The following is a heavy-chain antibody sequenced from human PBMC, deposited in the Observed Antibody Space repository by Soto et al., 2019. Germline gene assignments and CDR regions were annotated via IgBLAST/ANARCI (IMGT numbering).Heavy chain of an antibody. Sequence: GGSLRLSCEASGFSFDSHEMSWVRQAPGKGLEWVSTISSRGGSRYYADSVKGRFTVSRDNSKNMLYLEMSSLRAEDTALYYCATYCVTTTPCYARYFGSWGQGPMVTVSS. V-gene: IGHV3-23*01. D-gene: IGHD2-21*01. CDR3: ATYCVTTTPCYARYFGS. CDR2: ISSRGGSR. CDR1: GFSFDSHE. J-gene: IGHJ4*02.